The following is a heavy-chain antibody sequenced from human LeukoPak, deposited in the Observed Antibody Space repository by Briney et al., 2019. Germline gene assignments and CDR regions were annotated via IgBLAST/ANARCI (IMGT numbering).Heavy chain of an antibody. CDR1: GGSINNYY. Sequence: SEILSLTCTVSGGSINNYYWSWVRQTPGKGLECIGYIYYTGSTNYNPSLKSRITMSVDTSTNQFSLQLSSVTAADTAVYYCARLSSGSNPPFDYWGQGTLVTVSS. D-gene: IGHD3-22*01. CDR2: IYYTGST. J-gene: IGHJ4*02. CDR3: ARLSSGSNPPFDY. V-gene: IGHV4-59*08.